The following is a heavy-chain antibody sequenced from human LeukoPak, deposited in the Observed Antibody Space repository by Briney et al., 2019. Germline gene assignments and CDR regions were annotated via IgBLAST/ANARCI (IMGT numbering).Heavy chain of an antibody. Sequence: ASVKVSCKASGYTFTGYYMHWVRQAPGQGLEWMGWINPNSGVTKYAQKFQGRVTMTRDMSTSTVYMELSSLRSEDTAVYYCARETHPIAAAGAYFDYWGQGTLVTVSS. CDR3: ARETHPIAAAGAYFDY. J-gene: IGHJ4*02. D-gene: IGHD6-13*01. V-gene: IGHV1-2*02. CDR2: INPNSGVT. CDR1: GYTFTGYY.